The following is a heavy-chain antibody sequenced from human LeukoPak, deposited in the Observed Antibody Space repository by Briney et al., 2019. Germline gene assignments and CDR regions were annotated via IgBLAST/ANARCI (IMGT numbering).Heavy chain of an antibody. V-gene: IGHV4-59*08. CDR2: IYFSGST. CDR1: GGSISFYY. CDR3: ARHAYTWNDYLGSSGEVGGAFDI. J-gene: IGHJ3*02. Sequence: SETLSLTCTVSGGSISFYYWSWIRQPPGKGLEWIGCIYFSGSTNYNPSLKSRVTISVDTSKNQFSLKLSSVTAADTAVYYCARHAYTWNDYLGSSGEVGGAFDIWGQGTMVTVSS. D-gene: IGHD1-20*01.